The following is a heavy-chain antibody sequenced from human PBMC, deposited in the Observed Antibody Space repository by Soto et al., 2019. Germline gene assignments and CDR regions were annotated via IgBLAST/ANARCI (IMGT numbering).Heavy chain of an antibody. J-gene: IGHJ5*02. Sequence: EVQLVESGGALVQPGGSLRLSCVVSGFTFNTYSMNWVRQAPGKGLEWVSYISSSSATIFYADSVKGRFTISRDQAKNSLYLQMNSLRDEDAAVYYCARGTVDTPLGVDSSRTPWFAPWGQGTLVTVSS. CDR2: ISSSSATI. D-gene: IGHD3-3*01. CDR1: GFTFNTYS. V-gene: IGHV3-48*02. CDR3: ARGTVDTPLGVDSSRTPWFAP.